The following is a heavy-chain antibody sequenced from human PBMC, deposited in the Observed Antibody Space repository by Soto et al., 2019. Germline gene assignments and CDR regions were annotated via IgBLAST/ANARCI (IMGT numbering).Heavy chain of an antibody. V-gene: IGHV3-30*18. J-gene: IGHJ4*02. CDR1: GFTFSSYG. Sequence: GGSLRLSCAASGFTFSSYGMHWVRQAPGKGLEWVAVISYDGSNKYYADSVKGRFTISRDNSKNTLYLQMNSLRAEDTAVYYFAKPIVVFSFTSPPDWDSWGQETLLPISS. CDR2: ISYDGSNK. CDR3: AKPIVVFSFTSPPDWDS. D-gene: IGHD2-15*01.